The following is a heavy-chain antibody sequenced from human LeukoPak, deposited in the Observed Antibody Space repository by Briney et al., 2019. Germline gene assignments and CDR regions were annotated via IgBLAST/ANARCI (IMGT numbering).Heavy chain of an antibody. D-gene: IGHD3-22*01. CDR1: GFTFSSYS. CDR3: ARGYYYDSSGYPEEFDY. Sequence: GGSLRLSCAASGFTFSSYSMNWVRQAPGKGLEWVSYISSSSSTIYYADSVKGRFTISRDNAKNSLYLQMNSLRAEDTAVYYCARGYYYDSSGYPEEFDYWAREPWSPSPQ. V-gene: IGHV3-48*04. CDR2: ISSSSSTI. J-gene: IGHJ4*02.